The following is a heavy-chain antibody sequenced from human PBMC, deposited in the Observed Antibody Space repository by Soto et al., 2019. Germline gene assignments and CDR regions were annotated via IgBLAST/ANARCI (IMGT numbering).Heavy chain of an antibody. CDR1: RFTFSTYG. J-gene: IGHJ6*02. CDR3: AKEGVSFSTSCSRCYGLDV. Sequence: QVQLVESGGGVDQPGRSLRLSCAASRFTFSTYGMHWVRQAPGKGLEWVAALSHDGSNKYYAGSVKGRFTISRDNSKNTLYLEMDSLRLDDTAVYYCAKEGVSFSTSCSRCYGLDVWGQGTPVTVSS. CDR2: LSHDGSNK. V-gene: IGHV3-30*18. D-gene: IGHD2-2*01.